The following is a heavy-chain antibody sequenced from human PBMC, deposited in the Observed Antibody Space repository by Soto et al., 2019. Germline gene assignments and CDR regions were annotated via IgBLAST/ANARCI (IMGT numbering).Heavy chain of an antibody. CDR3: VKGIVATIYYYGMDV. CDR1: GFTFSSYA. J-gene: IGHJ6*02. V-gene: IGHV3-64D*08. D-gene: IGHD5-12*01. CDR2: ISSNGGST. Sequence: GGSLRLSCSASGFTFSSYAMHWVRQAPGNVLEYVSAISSNGGSTYYADSVKGRFTISRDNSKNTLYLQMSSLRAEDTAVYYCVKGIVATIYYYGMDVWGQGTTVTVSS.